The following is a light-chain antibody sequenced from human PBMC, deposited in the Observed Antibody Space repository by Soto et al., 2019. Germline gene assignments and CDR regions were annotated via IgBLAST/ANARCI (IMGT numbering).Light chain of an antibody. V-gene: IGLV2-8*01. Sequence: QSVLTQPPSASGSPGQSVTISCTGTSSDVGACNYVSWFQQHPGKAPKLIIYEVSKRPSGVPDRFSGSKSGSTASLIVSGLQAEDEADYYCSSCAGRNNLVFGGGTKLTVL. J-gene: IGLJ2*01. CDR1: SSDVGACNY. CDR2: EVS. CDR3: SSCAGRNNLV.